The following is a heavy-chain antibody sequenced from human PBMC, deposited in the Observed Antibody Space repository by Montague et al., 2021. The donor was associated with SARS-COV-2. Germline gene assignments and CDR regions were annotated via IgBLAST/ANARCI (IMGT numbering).Heavy chain of an antibody. Sequence: SETLSLTCTVSGGSITVSRYDWGWIRQPPGKGLEWIGRVHYTGTTSYNQSLKGRLTISVDTSENQFSLTMTSVTASDTAVYYCARHRANAGSIDVWGQGTLVTVSS. D-gene: IGHD1-1*01. CDR3: ARHRANAGSIDV. CDR1: GGSITVSRYD. J-gene: IGHJ3*01. V-gene: IGHV4-39*01. CDR2: VHYTGTT.